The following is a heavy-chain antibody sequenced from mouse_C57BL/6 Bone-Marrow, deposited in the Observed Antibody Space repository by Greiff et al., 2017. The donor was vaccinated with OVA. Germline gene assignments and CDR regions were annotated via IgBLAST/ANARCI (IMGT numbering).Heavy chain of an antibody. V-gene: IGHV1-74*01. CDR1: GYNFTSYW. J-gene: IGHJ1*03. CDR3: AIRGYFDV. CDR2: IHPSDSDT. Sequence: QVQLQQPGAELVKPGASVKVSCKASGYNFTSYWMHWVKQRPGQGLEWIGRIHPSDSDTNYNQKFKGKATLTVEKSSSTAYMQLNSLTSEDSAVYYCAIRGYFDVWGTGTTVTVSS.